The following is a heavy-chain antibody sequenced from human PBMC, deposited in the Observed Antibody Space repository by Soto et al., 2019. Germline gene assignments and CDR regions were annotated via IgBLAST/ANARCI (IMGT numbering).Heavy chain of an antibody. CDR3: ARGDCSGGSCYGIEV. V-gene: IGHV3-48*02. J-gene: IGHJ6*02. CDR1: GFAFSGHT. Sequence: GSRRLSCAASGFAFSGHTMNWVRQAPGKGLEWVAYIGNTLDTIYYADSVKGRFIISRDDAMKSVFLHMSSLRDDDTAVYYCARGDCSGGSCYGIEVWGRGTTVTSLL. D-gene: IGHD2-15*01. CDR2: IGNTLDTI.